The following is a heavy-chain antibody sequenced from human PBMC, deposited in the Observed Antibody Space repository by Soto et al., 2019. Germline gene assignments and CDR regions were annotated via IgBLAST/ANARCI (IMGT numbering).Heavy chain of an antibody. D-gene: IGHD3-22*01. J-gene: IGHJ4*02. CDR1: GFTFSSYA. CDR3: AKDPSATRGHEYYYDSSGYSGY. Sequence: GGSLRLSCAASGFTFSSYAMSWIRQAPGKGLEWVSAISGSGGSTYYADSVKGRFTIARDNSKNTLYLQMNSLRAEDTAVYHCAKDPSATRGHEYYYDSSGYSGYWGQGTLVTVSS. V-gene: IGHV3-23*01. CDR2: ISGSGGST.